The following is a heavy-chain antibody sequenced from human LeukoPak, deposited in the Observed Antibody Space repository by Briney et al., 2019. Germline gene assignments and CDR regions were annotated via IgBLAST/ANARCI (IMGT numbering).Heavy chain of an antibody. D-gene: IGHD6-19*01. Sequence: SETLSLTCAVSGGSFSGYYWSWIRQPPGKGLEWIGEINHSGSTNYNPSLKSRVTISVDTSKNQFSLKLSSVTAADTAVYYCARGSSSFDPWGQGTLVTVSS. V-gene: IGHV4-34*01. CDR1: GGSFSGYY. J-gene: IGHJ5*02. CDR3: ARGSSSFDP. CDR2: INHSGST.